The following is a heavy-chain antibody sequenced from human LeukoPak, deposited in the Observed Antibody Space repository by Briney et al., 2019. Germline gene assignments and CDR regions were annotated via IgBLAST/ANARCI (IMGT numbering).Heavy chain of an antibody. CDR2: IYYSGST. CDR1: GGSISSGDYY. CDR3: ARGQGTVTTH. V-gene: IGHV4-30-4*01. D-gene: IGHD4-17*01. Sequence: SETLSLTCTVSGGSISSGDYYWSWIRQPPGKGLEWIGYIYYSGSTYYNPSLKSRVTISVDTSMNQFSLKLTSVTAADTAVYYCARGQGTVTTHWGQGTLVTVSS. J-gene: IGHJ4*02.